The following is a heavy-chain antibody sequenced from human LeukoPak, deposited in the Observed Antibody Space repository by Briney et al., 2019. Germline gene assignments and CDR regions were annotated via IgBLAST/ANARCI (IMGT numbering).Heavy chain of an antibody. D-gene: IGHD3-10*01. J-gene: IGHJ3*02. CDR2: IYNTGST. CDR1: GGSISTYY. CDR3: ARDSGVLGGAFDI. Sequence: SETLSLTCTVPGGSISTYYWSWIRQPPGKGLEWIGCIYNTGSTNPNPSLKSRVTISVDTSKTQFSLNLSSVTAADTAIYYCARDSGVLGGAFDIWGQGTMVTVSS. V-gene: IGHV4-59*01.